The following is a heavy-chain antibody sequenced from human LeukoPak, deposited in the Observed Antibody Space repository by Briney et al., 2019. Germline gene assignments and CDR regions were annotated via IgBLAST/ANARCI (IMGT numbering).Heavy chain of an antibody. CDR3: AKDYSSGYDKFDY. J-gene: IGHJ4*02. D-gene: IGHD5-12*01. CDR2: IWYDGSNK. Sequence: QPGRSLRLSCAASGFTFSSYGMHWVRQAPGKGLEWVAVIWYDGSNKYYADSVKGRFTISRDNSKNTLYVQMNSLRAEDTAVYYCAKDYSSGYDKFDYWGQGILVTVSS. CDR1: GFTFSSYG. V-gene: IGHV3-33*06.